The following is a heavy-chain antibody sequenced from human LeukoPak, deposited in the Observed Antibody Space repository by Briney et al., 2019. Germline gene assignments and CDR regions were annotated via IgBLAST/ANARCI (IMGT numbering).Heavy chain of an antibody. Sequence: GGSLRLFCGASGYTFSSHWMSCVRQARGKGREWVANIKQNGSEKKYVDFVKGRFTISRDNAKNSLYLQMNSLRAEDTAVYYCARARVVTKWIDYWGQGTLVTVSS. CDR3: ARARVVTKWIDY. J-gene: IGHJ4*02. CDR1: GYTFSSHW. CDR2: IKQNGSEK. V-gene: IGHV3-7*03. D-gene: IGHD2-21*02.